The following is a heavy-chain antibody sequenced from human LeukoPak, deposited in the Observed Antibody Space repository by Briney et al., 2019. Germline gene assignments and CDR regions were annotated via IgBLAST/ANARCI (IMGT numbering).Heavy chain of an antibody. CDR1: GFTFSIYA. V-gene: IGHV3-9*03. CDR2: ISWNSGSI. J-gene: IGHJ4*02. D-gene: IGHD3-22*01. CDR3: AKDRYYDSSGYIDY. Sequence: PGGSLRLSCAASGFTFSIYAMSWVRQAPGKGLEWVSGISWNSGSIGYADSVKGRFTISRDNAKNSLYLQMNSLRAEDMALYYCAKDRYYDSSGYIDYWGQGTLVTVSS.